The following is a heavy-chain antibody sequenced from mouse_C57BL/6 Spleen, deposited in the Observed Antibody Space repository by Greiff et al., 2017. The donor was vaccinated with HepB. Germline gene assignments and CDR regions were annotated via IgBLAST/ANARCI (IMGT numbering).Heavy chain of an antibody. CDR3: ARDGYYLYYFDY. J-gene: IGHJ2*01. CDR1: GYSITSGYY. CDR2: ISYDGSN. D-gene: IGHD2-3*01. V-gene: IGHV3-6*01. Sequence: EVKLVESGPGLVKPSQSLSLTCSVTGYSITSGYYWNWIRQFPGNKLEWMGYISYDGSNNYNPSLKNRISITRDTSKNQFFLKLNSVTTEDTATYYCARDGYYLYYFDYWGQGTTLTVSS.